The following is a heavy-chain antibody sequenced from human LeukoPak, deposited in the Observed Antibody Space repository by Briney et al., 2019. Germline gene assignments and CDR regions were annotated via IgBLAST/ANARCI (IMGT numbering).Heavy chain of an antibody. D-gene: IGHD4-23*01. CDR1: GFTFSSYG. Sequence: GRSLRLSCAASGFTFSSYGMHWVRQAPGKGLEWVAVIWYDGSNQFYADSVRGRFTISRDNSKSTLYLQMNSLRAEDTAVYYCAKEPNGGGCFDYWGQGALVTVSS. CDR2: IWYDGSNQ. CDR3: AKEPNGGGCFDY. V-gene: IGHV3-33*03. J-gene: IGHJ4*02.